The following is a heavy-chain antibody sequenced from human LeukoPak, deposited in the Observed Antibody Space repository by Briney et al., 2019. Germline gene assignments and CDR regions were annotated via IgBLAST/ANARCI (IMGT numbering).Heavy chain of an antibody. D-gene: IGHD2-21*02. Sequence: GGSLRLSCAASGFTVSSNYMSWVRQAPGKGLEWVSAISGSGGSTYYADSVKGRFTISRDNSKNTLYLQMNSLRAEDTAVYYCAKDRVTAIPHGAFDIWGQGTMVTVSS. V-gene: IGHV3-23*01. J-gene: IGHJ3*02. CDR3: AKDRVTAIPHGAFDI. CDR1: GFTVSSNY. CDR2: ISGSGGST.